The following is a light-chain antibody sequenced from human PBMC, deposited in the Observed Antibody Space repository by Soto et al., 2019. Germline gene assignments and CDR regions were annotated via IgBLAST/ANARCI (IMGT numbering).Light chain of an antibody. Sequence: EIVLAQSPGTLSLSPGERATLSCRAGQTISGNYLAWYQQKPGQAPRLLIYGASNRATGIPERFSGSGSGTDFTLTISRLEPQDSAMYYCQQYVISVTFGQGTRLEIK. J-gene: IGKJ5*01. CDR3: QQYVISVT. V-gene: IGKV3-20*01. CDR2: GAS. CDR1: QTISGNY.